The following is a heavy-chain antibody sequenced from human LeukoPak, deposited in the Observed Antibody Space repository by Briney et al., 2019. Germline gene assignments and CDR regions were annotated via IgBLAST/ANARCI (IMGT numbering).Heavy chain of an antibody. D-gene: IGHD1/OR15-1a*01. CDR3: ARDWQTMPTRVNWFDP. CDR2: IIPIFGTA. CDR1: GGTFSSYA. Sequence: EASVKVSCKASGGTFSSYAISWMRQAPGQGLEWMGGIIPIFGTANYAQKFQGRVTITADESTSTAYMELSSLRSEDTAVYYCARDWQTMPTRVNWFDPWGQGTLVTVSS. V-gene: IGHV1-69*01. J-gene: IGHJ5*02.